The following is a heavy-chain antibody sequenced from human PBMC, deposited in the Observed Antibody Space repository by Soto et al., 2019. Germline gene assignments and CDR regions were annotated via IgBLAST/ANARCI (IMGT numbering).Heavy chain of an antibody. CDR3: ARLPRATLDPVDY. Sequence: PGWSLTLGCAASAVSCASYAMMWVRQAAGKGLDWVSAIRGSGGSTYYADSGKDLFTISKDNSQNTLYLRMNSLRAEDTAVYYCARLPRATLDPVDYWGQGA. V-gene: IGHV3-23*01. CDR1: AVSCASYA. D-gene: IGHD1-26*01. J-gene: IGHJ4*02. CDR2: IRGSGGST.